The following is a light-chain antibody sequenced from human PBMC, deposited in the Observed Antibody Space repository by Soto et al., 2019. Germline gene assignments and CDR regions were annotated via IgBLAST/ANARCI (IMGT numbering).Light chain of an antibody. CDR2: EVS. CDR1: SSDVGGYNY. Sequence: QSALTQPASVSGSPGQSITISCTGTSSDVGGYNYVSWYQQHPGKAPKLMIYEVSNRPSGVSKRFSGSKSGNTASLTISGLQAEDEADYYCRSYTSSSTLDVVFGGGTKLTVL. J-gene: IGLJ2*01. V-gene: IGLV2-14*01. CDR3: RSYTSSSTLDVV.